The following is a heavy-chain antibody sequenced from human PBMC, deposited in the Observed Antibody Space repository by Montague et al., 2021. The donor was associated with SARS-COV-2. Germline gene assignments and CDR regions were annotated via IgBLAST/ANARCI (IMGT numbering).Heavy chain of an antibody. CDR3: ARHIIAKAGVESYYFDS. CDR1: GGSIRSSSFY. D-gene: IGHD6-13*01. CDR2: IYYSGST. J-gene: IGHJ4*02. V-gene: IGHV4-39*01. Sequence: SETLSLTCIVSGGSIRSSSFYWAWIRQPPGKGLEWIGSIYYSGSTYYEASLKSRLTISVETSKNQFSLNLTSVTAADTAVYYCARHIIAKAGVESYYFDSWGQGTLVTVSS.